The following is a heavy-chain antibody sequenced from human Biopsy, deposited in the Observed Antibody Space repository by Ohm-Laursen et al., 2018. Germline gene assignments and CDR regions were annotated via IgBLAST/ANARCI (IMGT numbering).Heavy chain of an antibody. Sequence: PGTLSLTCTVSGGSISSSTPYYWAWLRQPPGKGLVWIGSIYNTETTFYNPPLKSRVTISVDTSTNQFSLKVSSVTAADTALYFCARHPTGFWFDPWGHGTLVTVSS. CDR3: ARHPTGFWFDP. V-gene: IGHV4-39*01. CDR1: GGSISSSTPYY. CDR2: IYNTETT. J-gene: IGHJ5*02.